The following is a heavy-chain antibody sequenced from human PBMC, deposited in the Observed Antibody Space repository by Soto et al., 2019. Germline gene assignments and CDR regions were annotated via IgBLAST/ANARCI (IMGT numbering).Heavy chain of an antibody. D-gene: IGHD3-3*01. V-gene: IGHV3-23*01. J-gene: IGHJ4*02. CDR3: AKDHWSGYHQSDY. CDR2: ISGGST. Sequence: EVQLLESGGGLVQPGGSLRLSCAASGFTFSSYAMSWVRQAPGKGLEWVSAISGGSTYYADSVKGRFTISRDNSKNTLYLQMNSLRAEDTAVYYCAKDHWSGYHQSDYWGQGTLVTVSS. CDR1: GFTFSSYA.